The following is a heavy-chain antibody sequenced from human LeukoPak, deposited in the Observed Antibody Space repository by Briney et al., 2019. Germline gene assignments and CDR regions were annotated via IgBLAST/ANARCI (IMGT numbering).Heavy chain of an antibody. Sequence: PGGSLRLSCAAPGFTFSSYAMHWVRQAPGKGLEYVSAISSNGGSTYYANSVKGRFTISRDNSKNTLYLQMGSLRAEDTAVYYCARGLGYCSSTSCYLDVWGKGTTVTVSS. CDR1: GFTFSSYA. J-gene: IGHJ6*03. CDR2: ISSNGGST. D-gene: IGHD2-2*01. V-gene: IGHV3-64*01. CDR3: ARGLGYCSSTSCYLDV.